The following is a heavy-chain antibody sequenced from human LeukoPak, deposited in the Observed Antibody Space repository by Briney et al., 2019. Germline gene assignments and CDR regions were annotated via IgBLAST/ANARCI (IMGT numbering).Heavy chain of an antibody. CDR1: GFRFSSYW. CDR2: IYPGDSDT. V-gene: IGHV5-51*01. D-gene: IGHD3-9*01. CDR3: ARQVSFDWPYDD. J-gene: IGHJ4*02. Sequence: GESLKISCKGSGFRFSSYWIGWVRQMPGKGLEWMGIIYPGDSDTRYSPSFQGQVTISADKSISTAYLQWSSLKASDTAMYYCARQVSFDWPYDDWGQGTLVTVSS.